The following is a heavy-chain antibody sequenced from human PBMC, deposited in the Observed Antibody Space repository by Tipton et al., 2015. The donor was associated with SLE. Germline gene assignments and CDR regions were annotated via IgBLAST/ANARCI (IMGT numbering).Heavy chain of an antibody. D-gene: IGHD6-13*01. J-gene: IGHJ5*02. CDR2: IYTSGST. V-gene: IGHV4-4*08. CDR1: GGSISSYY. CDR3: ARGRIAAAAYNWFDP. Sequence: TLSLTCTVSGGSISSYYWSWIRQPPGKGLEWIGYIYTSGSTNYNPSLKSRVTISVDTSKNQFSPKLSSVTAADTAVYYCARGRIAAAAYNWFDPWGQGTLVTVSS.